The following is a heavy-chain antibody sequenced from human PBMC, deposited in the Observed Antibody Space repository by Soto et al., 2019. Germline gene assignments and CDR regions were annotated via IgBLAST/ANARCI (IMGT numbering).Heavy chain of an antibody. CDR3: AKGILSATIGPYAMDV. D-gene: IGHD3-16*01. Sequence: QVQLVESGGGVVQPGASLRLSCEASGFAFSSYAMHWVRQAPGKGLEWVGVISYDGNYTYYADSVKGRFTISRDNSKNTLYVQVNSLRPEDTAVYYCAKGILSATIGPYAMDVWGQGTTVTVSS. J-gene: IGHJ6*02. V-gene: IGHV3-30*18. CDR2: ISYDGNYT. CDR1: GFAFSSYA.